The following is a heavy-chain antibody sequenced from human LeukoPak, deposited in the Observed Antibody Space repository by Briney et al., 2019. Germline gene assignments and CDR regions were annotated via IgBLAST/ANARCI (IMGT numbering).Heavy chain of an antibody. CDR1: GFRFSDYA. D-gene: IGHD6-13*01. J-gene: IGHJ4*02. V-gene: IGHV3-30-3*01. CDR2: ISHNGGVT. CDR3: ARDEGHSTNWGLFDF. Sequence: GGSLRLSCAASGFRFSDYAVHWLRQAPGKGLEWVAIISHNGGVTDHTDPVKGRFSVSRDNSDYFLYLQMDNLRLDDTAVYYCARDEGHSTNWGLFDFWGQGSLVTVS.